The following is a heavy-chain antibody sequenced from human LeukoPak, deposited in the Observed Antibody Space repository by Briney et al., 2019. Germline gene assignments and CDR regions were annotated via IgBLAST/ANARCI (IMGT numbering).Heavy chain of an antibody. CDR1: GFTFSSYA. V-gene: IGHV3-30*04. Sequence: SGGSLRLSCAASGFTFSSYAMHWVRQAPGKGLEWVAVISYDGSNKYYADSVKGRSTISRDNSKNTLYLQMNSLRAEDTAVYYCARLGITPDAFDIWGQGTMVTVSS. CDR2: ISYDGSNK. CDR3: ARLGITPDAFDI. J-gene: IGHJ3*02. D-gene: IGHD2-15*01.